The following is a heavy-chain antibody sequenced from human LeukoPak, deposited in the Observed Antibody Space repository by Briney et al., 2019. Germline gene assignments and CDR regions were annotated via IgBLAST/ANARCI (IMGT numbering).Heavy chain of an antibody. CDR2: IDTSSTTM. CDR3: ARDNWVDC. Sequence: GGSLRLSCAASGLTFSKYSMTWVRQAPGKGLEWVSFIDTSSTTMYYTDSVKGRFTISRDNAKDSLYLQMDSLKVEDTAIYYCARDNWVDCWGQGTLVTVSS. J-gene: IGHJ5*01. V-gene: IGHV3-48*04. CDR1: GLTFSKYS.